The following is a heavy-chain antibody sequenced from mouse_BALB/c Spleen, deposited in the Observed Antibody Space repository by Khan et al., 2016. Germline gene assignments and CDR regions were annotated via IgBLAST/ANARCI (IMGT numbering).Heavy chain of an antibody. Sequence: EVELVESGGGLVQPGGSLKFSCAASGFTFRTYGMSWVRQTPDKRLELVATINSNGGSTYYPDSVKGRFTISSDTAKNTLYLQMSSLKSEDTAMYYCARASSWFAYWGQGTLVTVSA. CDR3: ARASSWFAY. V-gene: IGHV5-6-3*01. J-gene: IGHJ3*01. CDR2: INSNGGST. CDR1: GFTFRTYG.